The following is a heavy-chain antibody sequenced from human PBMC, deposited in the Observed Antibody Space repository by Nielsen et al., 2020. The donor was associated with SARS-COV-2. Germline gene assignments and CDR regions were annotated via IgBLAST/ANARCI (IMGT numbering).Heavy chain of an antibody. CDR1: GFTFSSYA. CDR2: ITSSGYYA. Sequence: GESLKISCAVSGFTFSSYAMNWVRQAPGKGLEWVSSITSSGYYANYADSMNGRFTISRDSAKNSLYLQIYNVRTEDTAVYYCARRLDYWGQGTLVTVSS. J-gene: IGHJ4*02. V-gene: IGHV3-21*01. CDR3: ARRLDY.